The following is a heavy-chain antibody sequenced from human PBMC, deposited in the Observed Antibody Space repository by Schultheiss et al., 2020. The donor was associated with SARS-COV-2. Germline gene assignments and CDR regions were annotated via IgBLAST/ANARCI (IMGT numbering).Heavy chain of an antibody. Sequence: GESLKISCAASGFTFSSYAMSWVRQAPGKGLEWVSAISGSGGSTYYADSVKGRFTISRDNSKNTLYLQMNSLRAEDTAVYYCAREVLEWLDNDYYYYMDVWGKGTTVTVSS. CDR2: ISGSGGST. V-gene: IGHV3-23*01. D-gene: IGHD3-3*01. CDR1: GFTFSSYA. CDR3: AREVLEWLDNDYYYYMDV. J-gene: IGHJ6*03.